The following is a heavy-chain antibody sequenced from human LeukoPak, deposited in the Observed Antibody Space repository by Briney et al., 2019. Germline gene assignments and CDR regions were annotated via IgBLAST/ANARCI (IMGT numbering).Heavy chain of an antibody. CDR3: AREGGLGNCGGDCPFQH. J-gene: IGHJ1*01. D-gene: IGHD2-21*02. Sequence: ASVKVSCEASGYTFTDYYMHWVRQAPGQGLEWMGWINPNSGGSNYAQKFQGRVTMTRDTSISTVYMELSRLRSDDTVVYYCAREGGLGNCGGDCPFQHWGQGTLVTVSS. V-gene: IGHV1-2*02. CDR1: GYTFTDYY. CDR2: INPNSGGS.